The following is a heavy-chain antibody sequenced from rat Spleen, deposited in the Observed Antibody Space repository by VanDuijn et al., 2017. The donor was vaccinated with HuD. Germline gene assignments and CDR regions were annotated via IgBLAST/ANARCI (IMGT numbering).Heavy chain of an antibody. CDR1: GFSLDNFN. CDR2: RWTGGNT. Sequence: QVQLKESGPGLVQPSPTLSLTCTVYGFSLDNFNVHWDRRPTGRGLECMGVRWTGGNTDYNSALKSRLSISRDSSKSQVFLKMNSLQTEDTAIYFCTRTYGGYTIHWFAYWGRGALVTVSS. J-gene: IGHJ3*01. V-gene: IGHV2-30*01. D-gene: IGHD1-11*01. CDR3: TRTYGGYTIHWFAY.